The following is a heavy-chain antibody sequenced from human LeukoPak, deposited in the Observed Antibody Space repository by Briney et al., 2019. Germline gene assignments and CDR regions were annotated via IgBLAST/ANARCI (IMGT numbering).Heavy chain of an antibody. V-gene: IGHV1-3*01. Sequence: ASVKVSCKASGYTFTSYAMHWVRQAPGQRLEWMGWINAGNGNTKYSQKFQGRATITRDTSASTAYMELSSLRPEDTAVYYCARELNYYGSGSYYGEGAFDIWGQGTMVTVSS. CDR3: ARELNYYGSGSYYGEGAFDI. J-gene: IGHJ3*02. CDR1: GYTFTSYA. CDR2: INAGNGNT. D-gene: IGHD3-10*01.